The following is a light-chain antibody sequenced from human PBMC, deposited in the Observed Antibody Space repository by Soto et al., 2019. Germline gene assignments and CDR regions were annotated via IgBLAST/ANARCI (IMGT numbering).Light chain of an antibody. Sequence: DVQLTQSPSVRSAAVGATATITCRASQNIRNWLAWYQQTPGKAPNALIYDASSLKSGVPARFSGSGSGTEFTLTISSLKPDDFATYYCQQYNTYSTFGQGTRLEIK. CDR3: QQYNTYST. J-gene: IGKJ5*01. CDR1: QNIRNW. CDR2: DAS. V-gene: IGKV1-5*01.